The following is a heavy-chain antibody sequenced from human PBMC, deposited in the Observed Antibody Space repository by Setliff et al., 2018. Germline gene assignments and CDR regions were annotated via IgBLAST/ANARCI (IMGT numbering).Heavy chain of an antibody. Sequence: PGGSLRLSCAASGFTFSSYGMSWVRQAPGKGLEWVANIKQDGSEKYYVDSVKGRFTISRDNANNSLYLQMNTLRVEDTAVYFCVRLGCSTTSCYYFDYWGQGTLVTVSS. V-gene: IGHV3-7*01. J-gene: IGHJ4*02. D-gene: IGHD2-2*01. CDR1: GFTFSSYG. CDR3: VRLGCSTTSCYYFDY. CDR2: IKQDGSEK.